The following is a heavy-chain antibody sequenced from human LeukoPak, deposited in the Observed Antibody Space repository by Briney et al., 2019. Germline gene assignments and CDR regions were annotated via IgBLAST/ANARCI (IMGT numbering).Heavy chain of an antibody. CDR2: IYYSGST. D-gene: IGHD3-22*01. Sequence: SQTLSLTCTVSGGSISSGSYYWSWIRQPPGKGLEWIGYIYYSGSTNYNPSLKSRVTISVDTSKNQFSLKLSSVTAADTAVYYCARDGPSPDYYDSSGYFDYWGQGTLVTVSS. J-gene: IGHJ4*02. CDR1: GGSISSGSYY. V-gene: IGHV4-61*01. CDR3: ARDGPSPDYYDSSGYFDY.